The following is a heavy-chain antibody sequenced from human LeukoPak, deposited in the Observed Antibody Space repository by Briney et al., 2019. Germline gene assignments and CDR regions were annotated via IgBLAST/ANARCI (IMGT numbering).Heavy chain of an antibody. Sequence: GGSLRLSCAASGFTFSSYEMNWVRQAPGKGLEWVSYISSSGSTTYYADSVKGRFTISRDNSKNTLYLQMNSLRAEDTAVYYCTFSTGYCSGGSCYGAYDYWGQGTLVTVSS. D-gene: IGHD2-15*01. CDR1: GFTFSSYE. J-gene: IGHJ4*02. V-gene: IGHV3-48*03. CDR3: TFSTGYCSGGSCYGAYDY. CDR2: ISSSGSTT.